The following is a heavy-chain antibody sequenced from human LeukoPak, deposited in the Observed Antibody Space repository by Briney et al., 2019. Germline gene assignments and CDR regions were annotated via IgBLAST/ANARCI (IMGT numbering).Heavy chain of an antibody. CDR1: GYTFTSYD. V-gene: IGHV1-8*03. J-gene: IGHJ4*02. CDR3: ARDLTPHFPLRYSSGWYPRG. CDR2: MNPNSGNT. Sequence: GASVKVSCKASGYTFTSYDINWVRQATGQGLEWMGWMNPNSGNTGYAQKFQGRVTITRNTSISTAYMELSRLRSDDTAVYYCARDLTPHFPLRYSSGWYPRGWGQGTLVTVSS. D-gene: IGHD6-19*01.